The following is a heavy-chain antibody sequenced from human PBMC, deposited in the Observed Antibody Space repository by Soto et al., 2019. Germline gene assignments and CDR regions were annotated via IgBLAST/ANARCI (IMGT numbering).Heavy chain of an antibody. D-gene: IGHD6-13*01. CDR2: ISVSNGYT. V-gene: IGHV1-18*01. CDR1: GYPFTTYC. CDR3: TRENAAAASPTLDY. J-gene: IGHJ4*01. Sequence: ASVKVSCKASGYPFTTYCINWVRQAPGQGLERMGWISVSNGYTNYAQNLQGRVTMTADTSTNVAYMELRSLRSDDTAVYYCTRENAAAASPTLDYWGHGTLVTVSS.